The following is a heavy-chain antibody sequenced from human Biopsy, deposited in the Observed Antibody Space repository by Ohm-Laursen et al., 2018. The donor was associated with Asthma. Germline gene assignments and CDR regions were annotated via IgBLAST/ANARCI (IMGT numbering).Heavy chain of an antibody. D-gene: IGHD1-26*01. Sequence: SLRLSCSASGFAFGSYAMYWVRQSPGKGPEWVALISYDGRESGYVDSVRGRFTISRDNSKNTLHLEMNSLRVEDTAVYYCPKDVFPGWELRRGPDYWGQGTLVTVSS. CDR2: ISYDGRES. CDR1: GFAFGSYA. J-gene: IGHJ4*02. CDR3: PKDVFPGWELRRGPDY. V-gene: IGHV3-30*18.